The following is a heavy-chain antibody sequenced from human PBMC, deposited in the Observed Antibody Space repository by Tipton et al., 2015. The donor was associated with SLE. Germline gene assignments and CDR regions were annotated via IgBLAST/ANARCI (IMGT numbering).Heavy chain of an antibody. CDR1: GFDFDDYA. J-gene: IGHJ2*01. Sequence: SLRLSCAASGFDFDDYAMHWVRQTPGKGLEWVSRINWNSGIIAYADSVKGRFTISRDNAKNSLYLQMNSLRAEDAAAYYCARTGADFWSGFLDLWGRGTLVTVSS. CDR2: INWNSGII. V-gene: IGHV3-9*01. CDR3: ARTGADFWSGFLDL. D-gene: IGHD3-3*01.